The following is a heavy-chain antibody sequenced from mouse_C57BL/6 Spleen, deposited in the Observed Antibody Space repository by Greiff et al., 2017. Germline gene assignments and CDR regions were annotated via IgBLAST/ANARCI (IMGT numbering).Heavy chain of an antibody. CDR1: GYAFSSYW. CDR2: IYPGDGDT. CDR3: ARGGNGYDPY. D-gene: IGHD2-2*01. V-gene: IGHV1-80*01. J-gene: IGHJ3*01. Sequence: VQLQQSGAELVKPGASVKISCTASGYAFSSYWMNWVKQRPGKGLEWIGQIYPGDGDTNYNGKFKGKATLTADKSASTAYRQLSSLTSEDSAVYFCARGGNGYDPYWGQGTLVTVSA.